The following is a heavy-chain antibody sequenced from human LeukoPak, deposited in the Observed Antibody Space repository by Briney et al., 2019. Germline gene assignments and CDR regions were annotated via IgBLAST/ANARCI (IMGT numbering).Heavy chain of an antibody. CDR2: INHSGST. V-gene: IGHV4-34*01. CDR3: ARSDKSGYYPFYYDY. J-gene: IGHJ4*02. CDR1: GGSFSGYY. Sequence: SETLSLTCAVYGGSFSGYYWSWIRQPPGKGLEWIGEINHSGSTNYNPSLKSRVTISVDTSKNQFSLELSSVTAADTAVYYCARSDKSGYYPFYYDYWGQGTLVTVSS. D-gene: IGHD3-22*01.